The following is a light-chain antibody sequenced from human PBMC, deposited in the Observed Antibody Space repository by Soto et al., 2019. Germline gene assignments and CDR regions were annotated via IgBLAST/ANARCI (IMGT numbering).Light chain of an antibody. V-gene: IGKV3-15*01. CDR3: QQYNNGRT. CDR2: GAS. J-gene: IGKJ1*01. CDR1: QSVSSN. Sequence: EIVMTQSPATLSASPGERATLSCLASQSVSSNLAWYQQKPGQAPRLLIYGASTRATGIPAKFSGSGSGTESTLTISSLQYEDFAVYYCQQYNNGRTFGQGTKVDIK.